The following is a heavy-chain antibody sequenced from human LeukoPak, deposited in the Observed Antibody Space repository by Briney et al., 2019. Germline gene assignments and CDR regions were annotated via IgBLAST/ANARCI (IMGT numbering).Heavy chain of an antibody. CDR2: IYYSGST. CDR3: ARESRQWLVPYFDY. V-gene: IGHV4-39*07. Sequence: SETLSLTCTVSGGSISSSSYYWGWIRQPPGTGLEWIGSIYYSGSTYYNPSLKSRVTISVDTSKNQFSLKLSSVTAADTAVYYCARESRQWLVPYFDYWGQGTLVTVSS. D-gene: IGHD6-19*01. CDR1: GGSISSSSYY. J-gene: IGHJ4*02.